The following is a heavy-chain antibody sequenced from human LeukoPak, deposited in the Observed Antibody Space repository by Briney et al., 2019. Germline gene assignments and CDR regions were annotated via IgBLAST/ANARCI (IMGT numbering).Heavy chain of an antibody. CDR1: GFTFSSYA. CDR2: ISYDGNQK. Sequence: GGSLRLSCAAFGFTFSSYAMHWVRQAPGKGLEWVAVISYDGNQKYYADSVKGRFTISRDNAKNSLYLQMDSLRAEDTALYYCSDGFDIWGQGTMVTVSS. J-gene: IGHJ3*02. CDR3: SDGFDI. V-gene: IGHV3-30*04.